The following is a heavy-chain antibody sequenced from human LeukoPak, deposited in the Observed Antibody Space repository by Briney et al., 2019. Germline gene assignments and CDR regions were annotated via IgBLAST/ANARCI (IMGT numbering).Heavy chain of an antibody. CDR3: AINSSGDSSGYDY. Sequence: SETLSLTCTVSGGSISSSSYYWGWIRQPPGKGLEWIGSIYYSGSAYYNPSLKSRVSISVDTSKNQFSLKLRSVTAADTAVYYCAINSSGDSSGYDYWGQGTLVTVSS. J-gene: IGHJ4*02. CDR1: GGSISSSSYY. CDR2: IYYSGSA. D-gene: IGHD3-22*01. V-gene: IGHV4-39*07.